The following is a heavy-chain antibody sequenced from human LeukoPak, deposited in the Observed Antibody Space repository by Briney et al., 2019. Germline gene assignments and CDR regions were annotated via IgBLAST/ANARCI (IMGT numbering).Heavy chain of an antibody. CDR1: GGSIIIYY. V-gene: IGHV4-59*08. Sequence: KPSQTLSLTCTVSGGSIIIYYWIWIRQPPGKGLEWIGYIYYSGGTNYTPSFKSRVTISVDTSKNQFSLKLSSVTAADTAVYYCARGVNYYDSSGYLDYWGQGTLVTVSS. J-gene: IGHJ4*02. CDR2: IYYSGGT. D-gene: IGHD3-22*01. CDR3: ARGVNYYDSSGYLDY.